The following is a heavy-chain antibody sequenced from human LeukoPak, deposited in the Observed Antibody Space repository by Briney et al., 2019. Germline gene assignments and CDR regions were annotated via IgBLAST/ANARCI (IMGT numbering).Heavy chain of an antibody. D-gene: IGHD2-2*01. CDR1: GYRLTSYW. Sequence: GESLKISCKGSGYRLTSYWISWLRQMPGKGLEWMGRIDPSDSHTNYSPSFQGHVTISADKSISTAYLQWSSMKASDTAMYYCARHVYCSSTSCYAAFDIWGQGTMVTVSS. V-gene: IGHV5-10-1*01. J-gene: IGHJ3*02. CDR3: ARHVYCSSTSCYAAFDI. CDR2: IDPSDSHT.